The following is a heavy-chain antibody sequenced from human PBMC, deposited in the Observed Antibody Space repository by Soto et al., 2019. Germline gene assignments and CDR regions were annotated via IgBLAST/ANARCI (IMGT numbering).Heavy chain of an antibody. CDR1: GGSISSGGYY. V-gene: IGHV4-31*03. Sequence: SETLSLTCTVSGGSISSGGYYWSWIRQHPGKGLEWIGYIYYSGSTYYNPSLKSRVTISVDTSKNQFSLKLSSVTAADTAVYYCARDGIDYDFWSGSSHNGMDVWGQGTTVTVSS. J-gene: IGHJ6*02. D-gene: IGHD3-3*01. CDR2: IYYSGST. CDR3: ARDGIDYDFWSGSSHNGMDV.